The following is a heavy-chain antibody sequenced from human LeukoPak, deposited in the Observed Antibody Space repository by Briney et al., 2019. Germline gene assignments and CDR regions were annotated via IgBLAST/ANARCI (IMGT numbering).Heavy chain of an antibody. CDR1: GYTFTSYD. J-gene: IGHJ4*02. CDR2: MNPNSGNT. Sequence: VASVKVSCKASGYTFTSYDINWVRQATGQGLEWMGWMNPNSGNTGYAQKFQGRVTMTRNTSISTAYVELSSLRSEDTAVYYCARGQQQLWVPDYWGQGTLVTVSS. V-gene: IGHV1-8*01. D-gene: IGHD6-13*01. CDR3: ARGQQQLWVPDY.